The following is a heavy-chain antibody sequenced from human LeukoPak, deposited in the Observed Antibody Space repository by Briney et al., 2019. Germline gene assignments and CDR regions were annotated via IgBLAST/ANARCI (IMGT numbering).Heavy chain of an antibody. CDR1: GDNLSNYG. CDR2: VSASSGNT. CDR3: ARDAIVATTQYYYYYMDV. Sequence: GASVKVSCKASGDNLSNYGISWVRQAPGQGLEWMGWVSASSGNTNYAQKFQGRVTITADKSTSTAYMELSSLRSEDTAVYYCARDAIVATTQYYYYYMDVWGKGTTVTVSS. D-gene: IGHD5-12*01. V-gene: IGHV1-18*01. J-gene: IGHJ6*03.